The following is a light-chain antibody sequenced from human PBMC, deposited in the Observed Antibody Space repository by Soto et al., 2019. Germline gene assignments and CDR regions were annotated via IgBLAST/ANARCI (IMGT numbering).Light chain of an antibody. V-gene: IGLV1-51*01. Sequence: QCVLTQQPSVYAAAGQKATISCSGIRSNIGNNFVSWYQQLPGTAPKLLIYDNNKRPSGIPDRFSGSQSGTSATLGITGLQTGDEAVYYCGSWDSSLTYVFGTGTKVTVL. CDR2: DNN. CDR3: GSWDSSLTYV. CDR1: RSNIGNNF. J-gene: IGLJ1*01.